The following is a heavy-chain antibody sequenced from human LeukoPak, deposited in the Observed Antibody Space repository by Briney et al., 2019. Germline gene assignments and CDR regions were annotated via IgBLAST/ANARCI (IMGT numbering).Heavy chain of an antibody. CDR3: ARVGPENGMDV. CDR1: GGSISSYY. Sequence: SETLSRNCTVSGGSISSYYWSWILQPPGKGLQWIRYIYYSGSTNYNPSLKSRVTISLDTSKNQFSLKLSSATAADPAVYYCARVGPENGMDVWGQGTTVTVSS. J-gene: IGHJ6*02. V-gene: IGHV4-59*01. CDR2: IYYSGST.